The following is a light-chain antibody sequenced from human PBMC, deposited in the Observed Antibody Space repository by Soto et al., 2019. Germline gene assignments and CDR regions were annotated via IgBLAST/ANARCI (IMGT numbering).Light chain of an antibody. CDR2: DAS. J-gene: IGKJ3*01. CDR3: QQRSNWPPIFT. CDR1: QSVSSY. Sequence: EIVLTQSPATLSLSPGERATLSCRASQSVSSYLAWYQKKPGQAPRLLIYDASNRATGIPARFSGSGSGTDFTLTISSLEPEDFAVYYCQQRSNWPPIFTFGPGTKVYIK. V-gene: IGKV3-11*01.